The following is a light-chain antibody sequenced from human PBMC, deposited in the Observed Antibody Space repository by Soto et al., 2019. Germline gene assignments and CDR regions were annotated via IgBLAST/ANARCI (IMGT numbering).Light chain of an antibody. J-gene: IGKJ5*01. Sequence: EIVLTQSPGTLSLSPGERATLSCRASQSVSSRYLAWYQQKPCQAPRLLIYGAFSRATGIPDRFSGSGSGTDFTLTISRLEPEDFAVHYCQQYGSSPLVTFGQGTRLEIK. CDR1: QSVSSRY. CDR3: QQYGSSPLVT. CDR2: GAF. V-gene: IGKV3-20*01.